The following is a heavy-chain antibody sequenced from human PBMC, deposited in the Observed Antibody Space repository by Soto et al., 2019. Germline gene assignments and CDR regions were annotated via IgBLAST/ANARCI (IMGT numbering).Heavy chain of an antibody. CDR1: GFTFSSYS. Sequence: GGSLRLSCAASGFTFSSYSMNWVRQAPGKGLEWVSYISSSSSTIYYADSVKGRFTISRDNTKNSLYLQMNSLRDEDTAVYYCARGEEQQLVSYYSGMDVWGQGTTVTVSS. CDR3: ARGEEQQLVSYYSGMDV. D-gene: IGHD6-13*01. CDR2: ISSSSSTI. J-gene: IGHJ6*02. V-gene: IGHV3-48*02.